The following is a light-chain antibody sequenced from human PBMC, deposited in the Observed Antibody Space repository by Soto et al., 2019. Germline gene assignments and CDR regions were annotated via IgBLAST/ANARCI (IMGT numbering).Light chain of an antibody. Sequence: DIVMTQSPLSLPVTPGEPASISCRSSQSLLHSNGYNYLDWYLQKPGQSPQLLIYLGSNRASGVPDRFSGSGSGTDFTLKISRVEAEDVCVYYCMQALQTPFTFGGGTKVEIK. V-gene: IGKV2-28*01. CDR2: LGS. CDR3: MQALQTPFT. CDR1: QSLLHSNGYNY. J-gene: IGKJ4*01.